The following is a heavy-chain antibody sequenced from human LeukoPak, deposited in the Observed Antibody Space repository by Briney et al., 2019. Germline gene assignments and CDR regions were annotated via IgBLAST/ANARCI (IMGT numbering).Heavy chain of an antibody. CDR2: MNPNNGNT. V-gene: IGHV1-8*03. CDR1: GYTFTNYN. J-gene: IGHJ4*02. D-gene: IGHD6-6*01. Sequence: GASVKVSCKASGYTFTNYNLNWVRQASGQGLEWMGWMNPNNGNTNYAQKFQGRVTITRDTSISTACMELSSLRSEDTAVYYCAKDPLMYTSSSKPNYFDYWGQGILVTVSS. CDR3: AKDPLMYTSSSKPNYFDY.